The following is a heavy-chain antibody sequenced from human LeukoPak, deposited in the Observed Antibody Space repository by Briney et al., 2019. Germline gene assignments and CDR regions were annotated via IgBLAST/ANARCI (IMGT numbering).Heavy chain of an antibody. V-gene: IGHV4-34*01. CDR3: ASLSEYCSHGSCYLGWFDP. J-gene: IGHJ5*02. Sequence: SETLSLTCAVYGGSFSGYYWSWIRQPPGKGLEWIGGINHSGSTNYNPSLKSRVTITVDTSKNQFSLKLSSVTAADTAVYYCASLSEYCSHGSCYLGWFDPWGQGTLVTVSS. CDR2: INHSGST. CDR1: GGSFSGYY. D-gene: IGHD2-15*01.